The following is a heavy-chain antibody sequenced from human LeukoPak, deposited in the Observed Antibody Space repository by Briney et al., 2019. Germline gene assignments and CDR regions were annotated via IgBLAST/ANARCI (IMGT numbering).Heavy chain of an antibody. J-gene: IGHJ4*02. CDR1: GFTFSSYA. D-gene: IGHD1-26*01. CDR3: ARDRRGGYSD. V-gene: IGHV3-30-3*01. CDR2: ISYDGSNK. Sequence: GGSLRLSCAASGFTFSSYAMHWVRQAPGKGLEWVAVISYDGSNKYYADSVKGRFTISRDNSKNTLYLQMNSLRAEDTAVYYCARDRRGGYSDWGQGTLVTVSA.